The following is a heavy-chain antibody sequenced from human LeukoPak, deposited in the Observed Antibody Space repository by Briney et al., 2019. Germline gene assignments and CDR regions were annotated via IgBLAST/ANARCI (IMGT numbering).Heavy chain of an antibody. D-gene: IGHD5-18*01. CDR2: ISTTSSTI. CDR1: GFTFSTYS. J-gene: IGHJ4*02. V-gene: IGHV3-48*01. Sequence: GGSLRLSCAASGFTFSTYSMNWVRQAPGKGLEWLSYISTTSSTIYYADSVQGRFTISRDNSKNTLYLQMNSLRAEDTAVYYCARDHERGYSYGLDYWGQGTLVTVSS. CDR3: ARDHERGYSYGLDY.